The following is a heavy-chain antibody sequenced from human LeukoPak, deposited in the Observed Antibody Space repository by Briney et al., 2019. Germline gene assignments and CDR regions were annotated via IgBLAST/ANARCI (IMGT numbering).Heavy chain of an antibody. V-gene: IGHV1-18*01. CDR1: GYTFTSYG. D-gene: IGHD6-6*01. Sequence: GASVKVSCKASGYTFTSYGISWVRQAPGQGLEWMGWISAYNGNTNYAQKLQGRVTMTTDTSTSTAYMGLRSLRSDDTAVYYCARDKVRYSSSSPYDYWGQGTLVTVSS. CDR3: ARDKVRYSSSSPYDY. CDR2: ISAYNGNT. J-gene: IGHJ4*02.